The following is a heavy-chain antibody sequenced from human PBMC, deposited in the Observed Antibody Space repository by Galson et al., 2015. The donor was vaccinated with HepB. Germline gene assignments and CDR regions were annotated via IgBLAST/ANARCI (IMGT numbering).Heavy chain of an antibody. CDR1: GLSFRNAW. J-gene: IGHJ6*02. CDR3: ATRGYGSGYLGMDV. V-gene: IGHV3-15*01. D-gene: IGHD6-19*01. CDR2: IKTKADGGTA. Sequence: SLRLSCAASGLSFRNAWMTWVRQAPGKGLEWVGRIKTKADGGTADYAAPVKGRFNISRDDSKNTLYLQMKSLKSEDTAVYYCATRGYGSGYLGMDVRGQGTTVTVSS.